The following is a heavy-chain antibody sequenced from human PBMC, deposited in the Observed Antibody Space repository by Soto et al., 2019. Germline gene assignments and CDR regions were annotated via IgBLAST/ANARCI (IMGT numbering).Heavy chain of an antibody. Sequence: SETLSLTCTVSGGSISSYYWSWIRQPPGKGLEWIGYIYYSGSTNYNPSLKSRVTISVDTSKNQFSLKLSSVTAADTAVYYCARGFGVVTPSYFDYWGQGTLVTVSS. CDR2: IYYSGST. J-gene: IGHJ4*02. V-gene: IGHV4-59*08. D-gene: IGHD3-3*01. CDR3: ARGFGVVTPSYFDY. CDR1: GGSISSYY.